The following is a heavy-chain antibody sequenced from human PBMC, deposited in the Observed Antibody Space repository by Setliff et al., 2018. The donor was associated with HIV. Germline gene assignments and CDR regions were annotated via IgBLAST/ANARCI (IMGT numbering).Heavy chain of an antibody. CDR2: IHHGGGT. D-gene: IGHD4-17*01. CDR3: ATFFVSTATTQDY. V-gene: IGHV4-34*01. Sequence: SQTLSLTCAVYGGSFGDQFWNWIRQSPGKGLEWIGEIHHGGGTKYNPSLRSRVTVSLDMSKNQFSLKLNSLTAADTGVYYCATFFVSTATTQDYWGQGTLVTVSS. CDR1: GGSFGDQF. J-gene: IGHJ4*02.